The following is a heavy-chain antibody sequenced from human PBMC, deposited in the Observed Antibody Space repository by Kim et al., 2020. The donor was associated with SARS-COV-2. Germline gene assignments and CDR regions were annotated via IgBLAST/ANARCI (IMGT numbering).Heavy chain of an antibody. D-gene: IGHD2-2*01. CDR1: GYTLTELS. CDR3: STSCSITSCHWFDP. V-gene: IGHV1-24*01. J-gene: IGHJ5*02. CDR2: FDPEDGET. Sequence: ASEKVSCKVSGYTLTELSMHWVRQAPGKGLEWMGGFDPEDGETIYAQKFQGRVTMTEDTSTDTAYMELSSLRSEDTAVYYCSTSCSITSCHWFDPWGQGTLVIVSS.